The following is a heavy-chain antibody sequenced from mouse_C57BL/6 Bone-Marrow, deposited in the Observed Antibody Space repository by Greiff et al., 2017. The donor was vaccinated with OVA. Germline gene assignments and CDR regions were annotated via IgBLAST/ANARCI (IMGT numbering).Heavy chain of an antibody. CDR3: ARSGYDLYWYFDV. V-gene: IGHV1-69*01. CDR1: GYTFTSYW. D-gene: IGHD2-3*01. Sequence: QVQLQQPGAELVMPGASVKLSCKASGYTFTSYWMHWVKQRPGQGLEWIGEIDPSDSYTNYNQTFKGKSTLTVDKSSSTAYMQLSSLTSEDSAVYDCARSGYDLYWYFDVWGTGTTVTVSS. CDR2: IDPSDSYT. J-gene: IGHJ1*03.